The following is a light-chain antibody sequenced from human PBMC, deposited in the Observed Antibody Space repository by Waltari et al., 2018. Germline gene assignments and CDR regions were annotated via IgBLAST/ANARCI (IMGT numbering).Light chain of an antibody. CDR2: DVT. J-gene: IGLJ2*01. Sequence: QSALTQPASVSGSPGQSIAISCAGTSSDVGGYHFVSWSQQQPGKAPKTMIYDVTRPPSGVSDRFSGSKSGNTASLTISGLQAEDEGDYYCGSYRYGSSLVFGGGTRLTVL. V-gene: IGLV2-14*03. CDR3: GSYRYGSSLV. CDR1: SSDVGGYHF.